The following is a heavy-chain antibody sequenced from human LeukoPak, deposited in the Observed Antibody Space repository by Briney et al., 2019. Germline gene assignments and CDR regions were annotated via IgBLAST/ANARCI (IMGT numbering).Heavy chain of an antibody. CDR1: GGSISSSSYY. D-gene: IGHD3-16*01. J-gene: IGHJ4*02. CDR3: ARQTWGLTLDY. CDR2: VYTSGST. Sequence: SETLSLTCTVSGGSISSSSYYWSWIRQPAGKGLEWIGRVYTSGSTNYNPSLKSRVTISLDTSKNQSSLKLSSVTAADTAMYYCARQTWGLTLDYWGRGILVTVSS. V-gene: IGHV4-61*02.